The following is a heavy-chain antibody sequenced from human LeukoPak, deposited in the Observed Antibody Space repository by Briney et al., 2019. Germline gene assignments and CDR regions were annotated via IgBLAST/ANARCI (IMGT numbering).Heavy chain of an antibody. D-gene: IGHD2-8*01. CDR3: ARGGIRNGAFDY. V-gene: IGHV4-4*07. CDR1: GGSISTYY. CDR2: IYISGST. Sequence: SETLSLICTVSGGSISTYYWSWIRQPAGKGPEWIGRIYISGSTNYNPSLKSRVTMSVDMSENQFSLKLSSVTAADTAVYYCARGGIRNGAFDYWGQGTLVTVSS. J-gene: IGHJ4*02.